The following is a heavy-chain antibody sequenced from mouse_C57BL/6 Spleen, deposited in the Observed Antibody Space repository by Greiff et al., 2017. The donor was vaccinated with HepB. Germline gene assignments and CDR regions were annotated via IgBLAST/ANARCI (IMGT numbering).Heavy chain of an antibody. CDR2: IYPGSGNT. J-gene: IGHJ3*01. D-gene: IGHD2-4*01. CDR3: ARGEIYYDYTSLFFFAY. V-gene: IGHV1-76*01. CDR1: GYTFTDYY. Sequence: QVQLQQSGAELVRPGASVKLSCKASGYTFTDYYINWVKQRPGQGLEWIARIYPGSGNTYYNEKFKGKATLTAEKSSSTAYMQLSSLTSEDSAVYFCARGEIYYDYTSLFFFAYWGQGTLVTVSA.